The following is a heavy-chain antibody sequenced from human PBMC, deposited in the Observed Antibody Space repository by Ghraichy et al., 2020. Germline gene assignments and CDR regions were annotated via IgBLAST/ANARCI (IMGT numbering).Heavy chain of an antibody. CDR1: GGSISSYY. CDR3: ARHPRTGEDYYYYGMDV. Sequence: SETLSLTCTVSGGSISSYYWSWIRQPPGKGLEWIGYIYYSGSTNYNPSLKSRVTISVDTSKNQFSLKLSSVTAADTAVYYCARHPRTGEDYYYYGMDVWGQGTTVTVSS. J-gene: IGHJ6*02. D-gene: IGHD1-14*01. CDR2: IYYSGST. V-gene: IGHV4-59*08.